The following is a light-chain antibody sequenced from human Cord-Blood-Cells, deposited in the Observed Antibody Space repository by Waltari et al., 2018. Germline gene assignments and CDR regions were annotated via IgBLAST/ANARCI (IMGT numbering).Light chain of an antibody. CDR2: DVS. CDR1: SRDVGGYNY. CDR3: CAYAGSYTV. J-gene: IGLJ2*01. V-gene: IGLV2-11*02. Sequence: QSALTQPRSVSGSPGQSVTISCTGTSRDVGGYNYVSWYQQHPGNAPKLRVYDVSKRPSGVPDRFSGSKSGNTASLAISGLQAEDEADYYCCAYAGSYTVFGGGTKLTIL.